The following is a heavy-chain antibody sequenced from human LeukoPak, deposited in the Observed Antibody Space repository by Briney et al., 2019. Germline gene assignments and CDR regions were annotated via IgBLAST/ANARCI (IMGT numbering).Heavy chain of an antibody. CDR2: VSGHGTSS. D-gene: IGHD3-22*01. Sequence: PGGSLRLSCAASGFTFSSYTITWVRQAPGEGLEWVSTVSGHGTSSYYPDSVKGRFTVPRDNSKNTVFLQMSSLGAEDSAQYYCAKSVDSRGYWFERGADFWGQGTVVTVSS. J-gene: IGHJ4*02. CDR1: GFTFSSYT. V-gene: IGHV3-23*01. CDR3: AKSVDSRGYWFERGADF.